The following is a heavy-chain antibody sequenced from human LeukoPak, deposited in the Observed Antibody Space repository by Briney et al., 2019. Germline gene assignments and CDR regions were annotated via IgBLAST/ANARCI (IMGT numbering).Heavy chain of an antibody. CDR2: ISGSGGST. V-gene: IGHV3-23*01. D-gene: IGHD6-19*01. CDR1: GFTFSSYA. Sequence: GGSLRLSCAASGFTFSSYAMSWVRQAPGKGLEWVSAISGSGGSTYYADSVKGRFTISRDNSKNTLYLQMNSLRAEDTAVYYCAKGSTLSYSSGWYYYFDYWGQGTLVTVSS. CDR3: AKGSTLSYSSGWYYYFDY. J-gene: IGHJ4*02.